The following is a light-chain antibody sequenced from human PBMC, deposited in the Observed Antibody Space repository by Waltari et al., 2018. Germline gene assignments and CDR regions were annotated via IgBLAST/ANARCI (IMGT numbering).Light chain of an antibody. CDR2: AAS. CDR3: QQYNSYPLT. CDR1: QDIRNY. J-gene: IGKJ4*01. Sequence: DIQMTLSPSSLSASVGDRVTITCRASQDIRNYLAWFQQKPGKAPKSLISAASSLQSGGPSKFSGSGSGTDFTLTISSLQAEDFATYSCQQYNSYPLTFGGGTKVEIK. V-gene: IGKV1-16*02.